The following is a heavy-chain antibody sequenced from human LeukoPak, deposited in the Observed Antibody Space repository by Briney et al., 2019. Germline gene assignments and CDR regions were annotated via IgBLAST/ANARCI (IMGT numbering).Heavy chain of an antibody. CDR3: ARDRVAAAGTGGGDAFDI. CDR2: IKQDGSEK. Sequence: GGSLRLSCAASGFTFSSYWMSRVRQAPGKGLEWVANIKQDGSEKYYVDSVKGRFTISRDNAKNSLYLQMNSLRAEDTAVYYCARDRVAAAGTGGGDAFDIWGQGTMVTVSS. J-gene: IGHJ3*02. D-gene: IGHD6-13*01. CDR1: GFTFSSYW. V-gene: IGHV3-7*01.